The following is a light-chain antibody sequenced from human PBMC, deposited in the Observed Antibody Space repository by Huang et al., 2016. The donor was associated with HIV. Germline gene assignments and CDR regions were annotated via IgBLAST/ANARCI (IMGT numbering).Light chain of an antibody. CDR2: AAS. CDR1: QSVSTN. J-gene: IGKJ1*01. V-gene: IGKV3-15*01. Sequence: ETEMTQFPATLSVSPGESATLSCRASQSVSTNLAWYQQKPGQAPSRLIYAASTRAPGVPGRFGGSGSGTGFTLTISSLQSEDFAIYYCLQYNTWPKTFGQGTRVDFK. CDR3: LQYNTWPKT.